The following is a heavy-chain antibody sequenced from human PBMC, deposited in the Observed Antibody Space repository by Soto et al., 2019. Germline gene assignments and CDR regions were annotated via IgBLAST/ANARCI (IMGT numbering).Heavy chain of an antibody. CDR3: ARDMTRDTIFGVVVKGLTFDY. Sequence: EVQLVESGGGLVQPGGSLRLSCAASGFTFSNYWMTWVRQAPGKGLEWVANIKQDGSEIHYVDSVKGRFTISRDDAKNSLYLQMNNLKAEDPAVYYCARDMTRDTIFGVVVKGLTFDYWGQGTLVTVSS. CDR1: GFTFSNYW. J-gene: IGHJ4*02. CDR2: IKQDGSEI. V-gene: IGHV3-7*01. D-gene: IGHD3-3*01.